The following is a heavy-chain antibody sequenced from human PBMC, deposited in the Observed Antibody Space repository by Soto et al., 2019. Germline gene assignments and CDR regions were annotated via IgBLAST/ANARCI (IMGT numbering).Heavy chain of an antibody. J-gene: IGHJ4*02. V-gene: IGHV4-31*03. Sequence: PSETLSLTCTVSGGSISSGGYYWSWIRQHPGKGLEWIGYIYYSGSTYYNPSLKSRVTISVDTSKNQFSLKLSSVTAADTAVYYCARDSLPKAPAGTGYFDYWGQGTLVTVSS. CDR2: IYYSGST. CDR3: ARDSLPKAPAGTGYFDY. D-gene: IGHD6-19*01. CDR1: GGSISSGGYY.